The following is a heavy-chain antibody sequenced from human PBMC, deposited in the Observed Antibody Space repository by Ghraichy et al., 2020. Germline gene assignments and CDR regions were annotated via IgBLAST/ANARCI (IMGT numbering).Heavy chain of an antibody. Sequence: GGSLRLSCAASGFTFSSYAMSWVRQAPGKGLEWVSAISGDGVSTHYADSVKGRFSISRDNSRNTLYLPLNSLRAEDTAVYYCAKAIVARDGYKHFDDWGQGTLVAVSS. D-gene: IGHD5-24*01. J-gene: IGHJ4*02. V-gene: IGHV3-23*01. CDR3: AKAIVARDGYKHFDD. CDR1: GFTFSSYA. CDR2: ISGDGVST.